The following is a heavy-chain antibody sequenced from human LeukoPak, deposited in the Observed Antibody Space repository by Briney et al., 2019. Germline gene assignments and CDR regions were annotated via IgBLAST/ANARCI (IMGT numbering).Heavy chain of an antibody. V-gene: IGHV4-59*01. CDR3: ARGTGDGYNPDAFDI. CDR2: IYYSGST. D-gene: IGHD5-24*01. Sequence: SETLSLTCTVSGGSISSYYWSWIRQPPGKGLEWIGDIYYSGSTNYNPSLKSRVTISVDTSKNQFSLKLSSVTAADTAVYYCARGTGDGYNPDAFDIWGQGTMVTVSS. CDR1: GGSISSYY. J-gene: IGHJ3*02.